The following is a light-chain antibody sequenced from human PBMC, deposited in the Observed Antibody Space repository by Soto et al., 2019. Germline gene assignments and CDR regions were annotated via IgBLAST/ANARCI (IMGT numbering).Light chain of an antibody. J-gene: IGKJ4*01. Sequence: TQSPSTLSASVGDRVTITCRASQSVSSYLAWYQQKPGQAPRLLIYDASNRATGIPARVSGSGSGTDVTLTISSLEPEDFAVYYCQQRSNWPPAFGGGTKVDIK. CDR2: DAS. V-gene: IGKV3-11*01. CDR1: QSVSSY. CDR3: QQRSNWPPA.